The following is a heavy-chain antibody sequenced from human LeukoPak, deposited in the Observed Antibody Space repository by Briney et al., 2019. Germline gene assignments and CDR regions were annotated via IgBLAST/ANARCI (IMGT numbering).Heavy chain of an antibody. CDR1: GFTFVTYG. J-gene: IGHJ6*03. D-gene: IGHD6-13*01. V-gene: IGHV3-30*18. CDR2: ISYDGSNQ. Sequence: GGSLRLSCAASGFTFVTYGMHWVRQAPGKGLQWVAVISYDGSNQYYAQSAKDRFTISRDNSKNTLYLQMNSLRAEDAAVYYCAKDVSSTYSYYYMDVWGKGTTVTVSS. CDR3: AKDVSSTYSYYYMDV.